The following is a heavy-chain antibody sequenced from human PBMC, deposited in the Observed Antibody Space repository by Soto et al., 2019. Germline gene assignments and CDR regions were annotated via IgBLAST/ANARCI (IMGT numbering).Heavy chain of an antibody. CDR2: IIPNLGIT. Sequence: QVHLVQSGAEVEKPGSSVKVSCKASGDTFSSYSFTWVRQAPGQGLEWMGRIIPNLGITNYAQKFQGRVTITADKSTSTAYMELSSLRSEDTAVYYCATDKDSTYDYWGQGTLVTVSS. D-gene: IGHD4-4*01. CDR1: GDTFSSYS. J-gene: IGHJ4*02. CDR3: ATDKDSTYDY. V-gene: IGHV1-69*08.